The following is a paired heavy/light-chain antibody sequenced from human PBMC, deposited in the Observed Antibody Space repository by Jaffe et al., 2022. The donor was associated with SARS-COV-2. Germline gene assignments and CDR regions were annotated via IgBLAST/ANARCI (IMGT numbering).Heavy chain of an antibody. Sequence: QVQLQESGPGLVKPSETLSLTCTVSSGSISRYYWSWIRQPPGKGLEWIGYISYTGSTNSNPSLRSRVTMSVDTSTKQLSLKLTSVTAADTAVYYCATMELPLRPLSDSSGPFDDWGQGTLVTVSS. J-gene: IGHJ4*02. CDR1: SGSISRYY. CDR2: ISYTGST. CDR3: ATMELPLRPLSDSSGPFDD. V-gene: IGHV4-59*03. D-gene: IGHD3-22*01.
Light chain of an antibody. CDR3: TTWDDSLGGGVV. CDR2: RDN. J-gene: IGLJ2*01. Sequence: QSVLSQPPSVSGTPGQRVTISCSGSSSNIGSNYVYWYQRLPGMAPTLLIYRDNQRPSGVPDRFSGSKSGTSASLAISGLRSEDEADYYCTTWDDSLGGGVVFGGGTKLTVL. CDR1: SSNIGSNY. V-gene: IGLV1-47*01.